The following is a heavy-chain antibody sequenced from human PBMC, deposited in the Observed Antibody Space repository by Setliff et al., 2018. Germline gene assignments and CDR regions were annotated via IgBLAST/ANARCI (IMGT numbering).Heavy chain of an antibody. V-gene: IGHV3-48*02. Sequence: PGGSLRLSCAASGFTFRSYSMKWVRQAPGKGLEWVSYISSSRGITYYPDSVKGRFTIARDNAKNSVYLQMDSLREEDTAVYFCAREGVDTRSSTDYRYYMDVWGKGTTVTVSS. CDR3: AREGVDTRSSTDYRYYMDV. D-gene: IGHD5-18*01. CDR2: ISSSRGIT. J-gene: IGHJ6*03. CDR1: GFTFRSYS.